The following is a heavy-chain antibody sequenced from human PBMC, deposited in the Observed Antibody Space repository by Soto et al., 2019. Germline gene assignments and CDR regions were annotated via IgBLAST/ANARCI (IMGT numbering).Heavy chain of an antibody. CDR2: IGADAVST. D-gene: IGHD2-2*01. Sequence: GGSLRLSCAASGFALSSCAMSWVRQAPGKGLEWVSVIGADAVSTFYADSVKGRFTISSDHSKSTLYLQMNSLRAEDTAVYYCAKHVPAARFYYYGVDVWGQGTTVTVSS. V-gene: IGHV3-23*01. J-gene: IGHJ6*02. CDR1: GFALSSCA. CDR3: AKHVPAARFYYYGVDV.